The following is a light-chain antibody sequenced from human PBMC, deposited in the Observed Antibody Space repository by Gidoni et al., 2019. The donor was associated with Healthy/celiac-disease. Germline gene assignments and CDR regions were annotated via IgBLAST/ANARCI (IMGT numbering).Light chain of an antibody. CDR2: GAS. J-gene: IGKJ4*01. V-gene: IGKV3-20*01. CDR1: QSVSSSY. Sequence: EIVLTQSPGTLSLSPGERATLSCRASQSVSSSYLAWYQQKPGQAPRLLIYGASSRATGIPDRFSGIGSGTDFTLTIIRLEPEDFAVYYCQQYGSSPLTFXGXTKVEIK. CDR3: QQYGSSPLT.